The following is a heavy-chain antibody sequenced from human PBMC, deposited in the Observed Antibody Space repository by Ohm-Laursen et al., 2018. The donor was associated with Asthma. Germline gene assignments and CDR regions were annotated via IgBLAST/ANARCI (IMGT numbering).Heavy chain of an antibody. Sequence: TLSLTCTVSGGSISSGDYYWSWIRQPPGNGLEWIGYIYYSGSTYYNPSLKSRVTISVDTSKNQFSLKLSSVTAADTAVYYCARGDPGRWFDPWGQGTLVTVSS. V-gene: IGHV4-30-4*01. J-gene: IGHJ5*02. D-gene: IGHD1-26*01. CDR1: GGSISSGDYY. CDR2: IYYSGST. CDR3: ARGDPGRWFDP.